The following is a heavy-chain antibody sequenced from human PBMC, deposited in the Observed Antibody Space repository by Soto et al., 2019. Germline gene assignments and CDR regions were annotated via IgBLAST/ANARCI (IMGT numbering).Heavy chain of an antibody. Sequence: ASVKVSCKASGYTFTSYAMHWVRQAPGQRLEWMGWINAGNGNTKYSQKFQGRVTITRDTSASTAYMELSSLRSEDTAVYYCARDLGYCTNGVCYPAWYDPWGQGTLVTVSS. CDR1: GYTFTSYA. CDR3: ARDLGYCTNGVCYPAWYDP. D-gene: IGHD2-8*01. J-gene: IGHJ5*02. CDR2: INAGNGNT. V-gene: IGHV1-3*01.